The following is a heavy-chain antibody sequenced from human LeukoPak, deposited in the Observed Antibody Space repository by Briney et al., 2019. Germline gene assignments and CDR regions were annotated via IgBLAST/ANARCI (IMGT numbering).Heavy chain of an antibody. V-gene: IGHV3-48*03. CDR1: GFTVRSHF. CDR3: ARGPYSSSWYGSWFNP. CDR2: ISSSGSTI. J-gene: IGHJ5*02. Sequence: GGSLRLSCAVSGFTVRSHFMAWVRQAPGKGLEWVSYISSSGSTIYYADSVKGRFTISRDNAKNSLYLQMNSLRAEDTAVYYCARGPYSSSWYGSWFNPWGQGTLVTVSS. D-gene: IGHD6-13*01.